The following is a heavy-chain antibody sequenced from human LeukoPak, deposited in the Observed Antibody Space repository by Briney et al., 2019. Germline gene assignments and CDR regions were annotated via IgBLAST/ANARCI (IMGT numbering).Heavy chain of an antibody. CDR3: AKDSLTGTGPYYFDY. Sequence: GGSLRLSCATSGFTFSSYGLYWVRQAPGKVLEWLAYIRYDGINKYYADSVQGRFTISRDNSKNKVYLQMNSLRAEDTAVYYCAKDSLTGTGPYYFDYWGQGTLVTVSS. CDR2: IRYDGINK. V-gene: IGHV3-30*02. J-gene: IGHJ4*02. CDR1: GFTFSSYG. D-gene: IGHD3-9*01.